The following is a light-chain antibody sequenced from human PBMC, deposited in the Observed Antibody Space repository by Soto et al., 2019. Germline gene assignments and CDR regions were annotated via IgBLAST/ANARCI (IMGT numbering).Light chain of an antibody. CDR1: QSISIN. J-gene: IGKJ1*01. V-gene: IGKV3-15*01. CDR3: QQYNDWPPWT. Sequence: EIVMTQSPATLSVSPGERATLSCRASQSISINLAWYQQKPGQAPRLLMYGASTRAIGIPARFSGSGSGTEFTLTISSLQSADFAVYYCQQYNDWPPWTFGQGNKVEIK. CDR2: GAS.